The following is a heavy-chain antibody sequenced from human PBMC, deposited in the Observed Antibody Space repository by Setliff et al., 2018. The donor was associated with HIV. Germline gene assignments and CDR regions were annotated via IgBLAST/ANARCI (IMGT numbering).Heavy chain of an antibody. CDR3: ARGYWEWEDSIGDDFDI. Sequence: GGSLRLSCAASGFTFSSYGMHWVRQAPGKGLEWVAVIWSDGSNKYYADSVKGRFTISRDSATNSLYLQMNSLRADDTAVYYCARGYWEWEDSIGDDFDIWGQGTMVTVSS. J-gene: IGHJ3*02. CDR1: GFTFSSYG. CDR2: IWSDGSNK. D-gene: IGHD3-3*01. V-gene: IGHV3-33*01.